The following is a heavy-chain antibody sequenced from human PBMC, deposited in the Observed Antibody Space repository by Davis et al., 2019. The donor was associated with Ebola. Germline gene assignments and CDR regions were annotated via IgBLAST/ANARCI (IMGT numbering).Heavy chain of an antibody. CDR1: GFTFASYA. CDR3: VKDPNWAPGS. V-gene: IGHV3-23*01. Sequence: GESLKISCAASGFTFASYAMIWVRQAPGKGLEWVSIIYSRGDATYYADSVKGRFTVSRDNSRDTLYLQMNNLRVEDTALYYCVKDPNWAPGSWGLGTLVTVSS. D-gene: IGHD2-2*01. CDR2: IYSRGDAT. J-gene: IGHJ5*02.